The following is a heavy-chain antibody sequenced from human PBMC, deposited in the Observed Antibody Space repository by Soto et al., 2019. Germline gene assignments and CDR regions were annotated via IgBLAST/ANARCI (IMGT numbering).Heavy chain of an antibody. CDR3: ARPYCWSGSQTDAVDI. Sequence: QVQLQESGPGLVKPSQTLSLTCTVSGGSISSGDYYWSGIRHPPGTGLERIGYFYYSGSTYYNPSLKRRVTISVDTSKQQFSLKLSSVTAADTAVYYGARPYCWSGSQTDAVDIWGQGRMVTVSS. V-gene: IGHV4-30-4*01. D-gene: IGHD3-3*01. J-gene: IGHJ3*02. CDR1: GGSISSGDYY. CDR2: FYYSGST.